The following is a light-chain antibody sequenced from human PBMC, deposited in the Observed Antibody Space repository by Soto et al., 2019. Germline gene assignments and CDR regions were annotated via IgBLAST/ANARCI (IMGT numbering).Light chain of an antibody. CDR2: EVS. CDR3: SSYTSSCILSV. V-gene: IGLV2-14*01. J-gene: IGLJ1*01. Sequence: QSVLTQPASVSGSPGQSITISCTGTSSDVGGYNYVSWYQQHPGKAPKLMIYEVSNRPSGVSNRFSGSKSGNTASLTISGLQAEDCADYYCSSYTSSCILSVFGTGTKVTGL. CDR1: SSDVGGYNY.